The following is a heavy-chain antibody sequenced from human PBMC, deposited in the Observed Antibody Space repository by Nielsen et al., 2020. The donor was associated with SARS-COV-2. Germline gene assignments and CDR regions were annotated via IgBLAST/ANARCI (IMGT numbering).Heavy chain of an antibody. CDR3: ARLIGYSTTSDY. J-gene: IGHJ4*02. Sequence: SETLSLTCAVSGVSITSHNWWSWVRQPPGKGLEWLGEIYHGGSANYSPSLKSRVTISVDRSKNVFSLRLTSVTAADTGVYYCARLIGYSTTSDYWGQGTRVVVSS. D-gene: IGHD5-24*01. V-gene: IGHV4-4*02. CDR1: GVSITSHNW. CDR2: IYHGGSA.